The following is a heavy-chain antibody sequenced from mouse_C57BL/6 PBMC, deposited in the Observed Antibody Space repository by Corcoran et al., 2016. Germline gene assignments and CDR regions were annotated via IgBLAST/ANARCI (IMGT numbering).Heavy chain of an antibody. J-gene: IGHJ3*01. CDR2: INPNNGGT. CDR3: AREDYPFAY. V-gene: IGHV1-18*01. Sequence: EVQLQQSGPELVKPGASVKIPCKASGYTFTDYNMDWVKQSHGKSLEWIGDINPNNGGTIYNQKFKGKATLTVDKSSSTAYMELRSLTSEDTAVYYCAREDYPFAYWGQGTLVTVSA. D-gene: IGHD2-4*01. CDR1: GYTFTDYN.